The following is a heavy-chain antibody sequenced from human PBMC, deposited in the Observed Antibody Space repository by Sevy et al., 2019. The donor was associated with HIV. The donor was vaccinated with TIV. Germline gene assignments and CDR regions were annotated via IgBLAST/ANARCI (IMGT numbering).Heavy chain of an antibody. J-gene: IGHJ6*02. CDR2: ISYDGSNK. V-gene: IGHV3-30-3*01. CDR1: GFTFSSYA. CDR3: ARGRAAARSYYYYGMDV. D-gene: IGHD6-13*01. Sequence: GGSLRLSCAASGFTFSSYAMHWVRQAPGKGLEWVAVISYDGSNKYYADSVKGRLTISRDNSKNTLYLQMNSLRAEDTAVYYCARGRAAARSYYYYGMDVWGQGTTVTVSS.